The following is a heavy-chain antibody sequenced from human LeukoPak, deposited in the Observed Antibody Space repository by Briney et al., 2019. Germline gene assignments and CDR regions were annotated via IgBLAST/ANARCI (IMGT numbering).Heavy chain of an antibody. V-gene: IGHV1-69*13. CDR3: ARDRIYYDILTGSGHLDY. Sequence: SVKVSCKASGGTFSSYAISWVRQAPGQGLEWMGGIIPIFGTANYAQKFQGRVTITADESTSTAYMELSSLRSEDTAVYYCARDRIYYDILTGSGHLDYWGQGTLVTVSS. D-gene: IGHD3-9*01. CDR1: GGTFSSYA. CDR2: IIPIFGTA. J-gene: IGHJ4*02.